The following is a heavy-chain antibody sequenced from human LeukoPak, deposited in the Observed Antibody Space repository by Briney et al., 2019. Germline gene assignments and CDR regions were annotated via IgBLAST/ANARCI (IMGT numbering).Heavy chain of an antibody. D-gene: IGHD6-13*01. CDR3: ARSSTWYDY. V-gene: IGHV3-7*05. Sequence: GGSLRLSCAASGFTFSLYWMSWVRQAPGKGLEWVANIKQDGSEKYYVDSVKGRFTISRDNARNSLYLQMNSLRAEDTAVYYCARSSTWYDYWGQGTLVTVSS. CDR2: IKQDGSEK. CDR1: GFTFSLYW. J-gene: IGHJ4*02.